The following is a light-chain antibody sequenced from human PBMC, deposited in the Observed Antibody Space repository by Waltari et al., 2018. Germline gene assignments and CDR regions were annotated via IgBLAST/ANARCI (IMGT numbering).Light chain of an antibody. CDR2: WAS. CDR1: QSVLYSSNNENY. CDR3: QQYYTGT. Sequence: DIVMTQSPDSLAVSLGERATINCKSSQSVLYSSNNENYLAWYQQKPGQPPKLLIYWASTRESGIPDRCGGSGSGTDFTLTISSLQAEDVAGYYCQQYYTGTFGQGTKVEIK. V-gene: IGKV4-1*01. J-gene: IGKJ1*01.